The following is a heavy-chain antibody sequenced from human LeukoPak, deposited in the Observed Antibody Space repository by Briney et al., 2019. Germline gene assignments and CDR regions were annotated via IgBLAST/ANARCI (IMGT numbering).Heavy chain of an antibody. CDR3: ARGGEVGFYYGMDV. J-gene: IGHJ6*02. CDR1: GYTITGYY. V-gene: IGHV1-2*02. Sequence: ASVKVSCKASGYTITGYYMHWVRQAPGQGLEWMGWINPNSGGTNYAQKFQGRVTMTRDTSISTAYMELSRLRSDDTAVYYCARGGEVGFYYGMDVWGQGTTVTVSS. CDR2: INPNSGGT. D-gene: IGHD3-16*01.